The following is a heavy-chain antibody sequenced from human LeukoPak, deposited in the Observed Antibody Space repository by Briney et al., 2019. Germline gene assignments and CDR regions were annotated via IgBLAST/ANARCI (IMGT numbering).Heavy chain of an antibody. CDR3: ARQNPYYYYYYGMDV. CDR1: GYTFTSYD. Sequence: GASVKVSCKASGYTFTSYDINWVRQATGQGLEWMGWMNPNSGNTGYAQKFQGRVTMTRNTSISTAYVELSSLRSEDTAVYYCARQNPYYYYYYGMDVWGQGTTVTVSS. CDR2: MNPNSGNT. V-gene: IGHV1-8*01. D-gene: IGHD2/OR15-2a*01. J-gene: IGHJ6*02.